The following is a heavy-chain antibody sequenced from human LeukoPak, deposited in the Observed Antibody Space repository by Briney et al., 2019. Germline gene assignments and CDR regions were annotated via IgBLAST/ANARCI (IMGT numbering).Heavy chain of an antibody. J-gene: IGHJ4*02. CDR2: IIPIFGTA. D-gene: IGHD5-18*01. V-gene: IGHV1-69*13. Sequence: GASVKVSCKASGGTFSSYAISWVRQAPGQGLEWMGGIIPIFGTANYAQKFQGRVTITADESTSTAYMELSSLRSEDTAVYYCARVPAGYSYGLEGYWGQGTLVTVSS. CDR3: ARVPAGYSYGLEGY. CDR1: GGTFSSYA.